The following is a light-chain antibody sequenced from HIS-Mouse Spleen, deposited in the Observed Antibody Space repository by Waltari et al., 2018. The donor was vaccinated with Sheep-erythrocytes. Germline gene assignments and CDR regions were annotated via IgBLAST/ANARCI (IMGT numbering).Light chain of an antibody. CDR2: DVS. J-gene: IGLJ1*01. CDR3: CSYAGSYNHV. V-gene: IGLV2-11*01. CDR1: SSDVGGYNY. Sequence: QSALTQPRSVSGSPGQSVTISCTGTSSDVGGYNYVSWYQQHPGKAPKLMIYDVSKRPSGGPDRFSGSKAGNTASLTISGLQAEDEAVYYCCSYAGSYNHVFATGTKVTVL.